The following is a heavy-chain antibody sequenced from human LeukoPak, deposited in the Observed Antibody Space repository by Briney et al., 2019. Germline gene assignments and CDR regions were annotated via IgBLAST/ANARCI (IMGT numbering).Heavy chain of an antibody. CDR2: ITRVSTYT. Sequence: AGSLRLSCTASGFTFSDFAMNWVRQAPGKGLELVSSITRVSTYTYYSESVQGRFTISRDNHKDLLYLQLNSPRADDNGIYYCTRDRNDYGDPDAFDIWGQGTVVTVSS. CDR3: TRDRNDYGDPDAFDI. J-gene: IGHJ3*02. D-gene: IGHD4-17*01. V-gene: IGHV3-21*01. CDR1: GFTFSDFA.